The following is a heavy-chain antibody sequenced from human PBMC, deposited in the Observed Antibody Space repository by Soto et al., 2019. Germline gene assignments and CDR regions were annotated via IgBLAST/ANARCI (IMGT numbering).Heavy chain of an antibody. CDR3: ARESGGATATLDYYYFYMDV. D-gene: IGHD5-12*01. CDR2: INPNSGVT. J-gene: IGHJ6*03. CDR1: GDRFTEYY. Sequence: QVQLVQSGAEVKEPGASVTVSCRASGDRFTEYYMHWVRQAPRQGLEWMGWINPNSGVTKYAQKFQGWVTMTRDTSIRTVYMQLSRLGFDDTAIYYCARESGGATATLDYYYFYMDVWGTGTTVTVSS. V-gene: IGHV1-2*04.